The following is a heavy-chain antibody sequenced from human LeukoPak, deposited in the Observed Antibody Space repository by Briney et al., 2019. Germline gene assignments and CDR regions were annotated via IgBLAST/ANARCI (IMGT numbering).Heavy chain of an antibody. CDR3: ARDVSVATYYFDY. CDR2: INAGDGNI. V-gene: IGHV1-3*03. D-gene: IGHD5-12*01. J-gene: IGHJ4*02. Sequence: GASVKVSCKASGYTFTGYYMHWVRQAPGQGLEWMGWINAGDGNIKYSQDFQGRVTITRDTSASTAYMDLSSLRSEDVAVYYCARDVSVATYYFDYWGQGTLVTVSS. CDR1: GYTFTGYY.